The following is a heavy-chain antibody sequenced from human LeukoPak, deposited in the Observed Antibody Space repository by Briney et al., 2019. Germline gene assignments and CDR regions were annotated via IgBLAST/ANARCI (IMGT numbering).Heavy chain of an antibody. Sequence: GGALRLSCAASGFTFSNYAIHRVRQGPGKGREWVAYISHHGNNKYYADSVKGRFTISRDNSKRTLYLQMNSLRADDTAVYYCAKDGSWSCTDWGQGTLVTVSS. CDR2: ISHHGNNK. V-gene: IGHV3-30*02. CDR3: AKDGSWSCTD. D-gene: IGHD2-8*02. J-gene: IGHJ4*02. CDR1: GFTFSNYA.